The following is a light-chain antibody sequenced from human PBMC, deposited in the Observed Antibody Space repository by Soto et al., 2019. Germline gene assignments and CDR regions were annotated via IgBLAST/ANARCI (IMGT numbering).Light chain of an antibody. V-gene: IGKV3-20*01. J-gene: IGKJ1*01. Sequence: EIVLTQSPGTLSLSPGERATLSCRASQSVSSSYLAWYQQKPGQAPRLLIYGASSRATGISDRFSGSGSGTDFTLTISRLEPEDFAVYYCQQYGSSPKTFGQRTKVDI. CDR1: QSVSSSY. CDR3: QQYGSSPKT. CDR2: GAS.